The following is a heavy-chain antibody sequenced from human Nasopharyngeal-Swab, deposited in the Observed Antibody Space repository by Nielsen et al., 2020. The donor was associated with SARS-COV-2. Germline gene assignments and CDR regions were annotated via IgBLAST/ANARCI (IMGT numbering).Heavy chain of an antibody. CDR2: IYPGDSDT. Sequence: GESLKISCKGSGYSFTSYWIGWVRQMPGKGLEWMGIIYPGDSDTRYSPSFQGQVTISADKSISTAYLQWSSLKASDTAMYYCPSLPNPYQGWFDPWGQGTLVTVSS. CDR1: GYSFTSYW. V-gene: IGHV5-51*01. D-gene: IGHD2-2*01. CDR3: PSLPNPYQGWFDP. J-gene: IGHJ5*02.